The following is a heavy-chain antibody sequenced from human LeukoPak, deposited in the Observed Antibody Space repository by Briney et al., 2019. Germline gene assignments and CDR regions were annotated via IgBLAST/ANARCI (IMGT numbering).Heavy chain of an antibody. V-gene: IGHV1-46*01. Sequence: ASVKVSCKASGYTFTGYYMHWVRQAPGQGLEWMGIINPSGGSTSYAQKFQGRVTMTRDTSTSTVYMELSSLRSEDTAVYNCARGTSRGKIDYWGQGTLVTVSS. CDR3: ARGTSRGKIDY. J-gene: IGHJ4*02. CDR2: INPSGGST. D-gene: IGHD1-26*01. CDR1: GYTFTGYY.